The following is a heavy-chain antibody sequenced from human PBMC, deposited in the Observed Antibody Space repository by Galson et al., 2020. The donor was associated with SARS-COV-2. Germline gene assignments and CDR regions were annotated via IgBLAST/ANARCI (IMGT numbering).Heavy chain of an antibody. V-gene: IGHV3-30-3*01. J-gene: IGHJ4*02. Sequence: TGGSLRLSCAASGFTFSSYAMHWVRQAPGKGLEWVAVISYDGSNKYYADSVKGRFTISRDNSKNTLYLQMNSLRAEDTAVYYCARTYSGSYYGYFDYWGQGTLVTVSS. CDR2: ISYDGSNK. CDR3: ARTYSGSYYGYFDY. D-gene: IGHD1-26*01. CDR1: GFTFSSYA.